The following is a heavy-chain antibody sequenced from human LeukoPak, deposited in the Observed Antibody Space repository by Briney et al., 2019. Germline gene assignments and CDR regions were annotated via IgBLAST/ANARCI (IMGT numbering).Heavy chain of an antibody. J-gene: IGHJ5*02. D-gene: IGHD2-2*01. V-gene: IGHV4-34*01. CDR2: INHSGST. CDR3: ARGGGEYQLLGSWFDP. Sequence: PSETLSLTCAVYGGSFSGYYWSWIRQPPGKGLEWIGGINHSGSTNYNPSLKSRVTISVDTCKNQFSLKLSSVTAADTAVYYCARGGGEYQLLGSWFDPWGQGTLVTVSS. CDR1: GGSFSGYY.